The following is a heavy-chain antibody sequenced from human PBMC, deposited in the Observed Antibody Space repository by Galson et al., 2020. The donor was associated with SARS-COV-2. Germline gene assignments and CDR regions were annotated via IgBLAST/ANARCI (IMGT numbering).Heavy chain of an antibody. Sequence: ETSETLSLTCAVYGGSFTAYYWSWIRQPPGKGLKWIGEINHRGITNYNPSLKTRVTLSVDTSKNQFSLRLTSVTAADTAVYYCARLRYRGDEDVWGQGTTVTVSS. CDR2: INHRGIT. D-gene: IGHD3-9*01. V-gene: IGHV4-34*01. J-gene: IGHJ6*02. CDR3: ARLRYRGDEDV. CDR1: GGSFTAYY.